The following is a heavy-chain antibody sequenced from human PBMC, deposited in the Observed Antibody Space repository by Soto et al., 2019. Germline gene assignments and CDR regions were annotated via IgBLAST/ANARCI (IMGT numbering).Heavy chain of an antibody. CDR2: INPSGGST. CDR1: GYTFTSYY. V-gene: IGHV1-46*01. CDR3: ASHISTYYYGSGSFIDPNYYYYGMDV. Sequence: QVQLVQSGAEVKKPGASVKVSCKASGYTFTSYYMHWVRQAPGQGLGWMGIINPSGGSTSYAQKYQGRVTMTRDTSTSTIYMELSSLRFKDTAVYYCASHISTYYYGSGSFIDPNYYYYGMDVWGQGTTVTVSS. D-gene: IGHD3-10*01. J-gene: IGHJ6*02.